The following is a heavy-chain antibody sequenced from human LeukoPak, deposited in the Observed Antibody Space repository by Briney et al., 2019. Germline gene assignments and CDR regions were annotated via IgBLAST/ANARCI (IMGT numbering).Heavy chain of an antibody. CDR2: INHGGDT. Sequence: PSETLSLTCAVSGGSFSDYYWSWIRQSPGEGLEWIGEINHGGDTNYNSSLQSRVSLSVDTSRNQFSLILSSVTAADTAIYYCASNKYPVQAFDIWGQGTMVTVSS. CDR3: ASNKYPVQAFDI. D-gene: IGHD1/OR15-1a*01. V-gene: IGHV4-34*01. CDR1: GGSFSDYY. J-gene: IGHJ3*02.